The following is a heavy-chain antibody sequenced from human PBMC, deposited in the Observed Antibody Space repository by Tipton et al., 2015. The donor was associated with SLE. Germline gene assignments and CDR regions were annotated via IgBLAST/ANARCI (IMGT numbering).Heavy chain of an antibody. CDR3: AKVSKWLGRDYYYYYGMDV. D-gene: IGHD6-19*01. Sequence: SLRLSCVASGFTFTNYWMSWVRQAPGKGLEWVAQIKQDGSNKYYADSVKGRFTISRDNSKNTLYLQMNSLRAEDTAVYYCAKVSKWLGRDYYYYYGMDVWGQGTTVTVSS. CDR1: GFTFTNYW. J-gene: IGHJ6*02. CDR2: IKQDGSNK. V-gene: IGHV3-7*01.